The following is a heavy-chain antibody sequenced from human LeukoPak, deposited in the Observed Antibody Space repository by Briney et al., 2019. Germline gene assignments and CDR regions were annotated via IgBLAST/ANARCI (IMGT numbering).Heavy chain of an antibody. V-gene: IGHV3-23*01. Sequence: GGSLRLSCAASGFTFSSCAMSWVRQAPGKGLEWVSAISGSGGSTYYADSVKGRFTISRDNSKNTLYLQMNSLRAEDTAVYYCAKAPYYDFWSGYYYPPFDYWGQGTLVTVSS. CDR1: GFTFSSCA. CDR3: AKAPYYDFWSGYYYPPFDY. J-gene: IGHJ4*02. D-gene: IGHD3-3*01. CDR2: ISGSGGST.